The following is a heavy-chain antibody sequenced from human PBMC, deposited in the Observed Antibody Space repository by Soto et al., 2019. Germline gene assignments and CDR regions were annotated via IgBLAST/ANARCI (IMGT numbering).Heavy chain of an antibody. D-gene: IGHD5-12*01. CDR3: ASTPSDSIVATAVGFDY. CDR2: INHSGST. J-gene: IGHJ4*02. Sequence: SETLSLTCAVYGGSFSGYYWSWIRQPPGKGLEWIGEINHSGSTSYNPSLKSRVTISVDTSKNQFSLKLSSVTAADTAVYYCASTPSDSIVATAVGFDYWGQGTLVTVS. V-gene: IGHV4-34*01. CDR1: GGSFSGYY.